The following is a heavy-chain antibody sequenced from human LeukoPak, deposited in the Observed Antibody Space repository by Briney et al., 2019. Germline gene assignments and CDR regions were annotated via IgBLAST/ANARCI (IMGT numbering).Heavy chain of an antibody. J-gene: IGHJ4*02. D-gene: IGHD6-6*01. Sequence: GRSLRLSCAASGFTFSSYGMHWVRQAPGKGLEWVAVISYDGSNKYYADSVKGRFTISRDNSKNTLYLQMNSLRAEDTAVYYCAKESSSLDYFDYWGQGTLVTVSS. CDR1: GFTFSSYG. CDR3: AKESSSLDYFDY. V-gene: IGHV3-30*18. CDR2: ISYDGSNK.